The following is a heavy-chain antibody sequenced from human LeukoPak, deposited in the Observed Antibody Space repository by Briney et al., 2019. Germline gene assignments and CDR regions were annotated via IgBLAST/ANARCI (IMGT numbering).Heavy chain of an antibody. D-gene: IGHD4-17*01. CDR2: INPNSGGT. V-gene: IGHV1-2*04. CDR1: GYTFTGYY. Sequence: GASVTVSCKASGYTFTGYYMHWVRQAPGQGLEWMGWINPNSGGTNYAQKFQGWVTMTRDTSISTAYMELSRLRSDDTAVYYCARNYGDDEYYFDYWGQGTLVTVSS. J-gene: IGHJ4*02. CDR3: ARNYGDDEYYFDY.